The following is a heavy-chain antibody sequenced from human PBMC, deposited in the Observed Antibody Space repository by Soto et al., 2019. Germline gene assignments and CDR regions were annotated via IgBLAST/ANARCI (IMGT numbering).Heavy chain of an antibody. J-gene: IGHJ4*02. CDR3: ARVRATDYEIDY. Sequence: PGGSLRLSCTASGFMFGSYWMTWVRHVPGKGLQWVANIKRDGSEKYYVGFVKGRFTISRDNADNSVFLDMNNLRVDDTATYYCARVRATDYEIDYWGQGALVTVSS. D-gene: IGHD4-17*01. CDR2: IKRDGSEK. V-gene: IGHV3-7*03. CDR1: GFMFGSYW.